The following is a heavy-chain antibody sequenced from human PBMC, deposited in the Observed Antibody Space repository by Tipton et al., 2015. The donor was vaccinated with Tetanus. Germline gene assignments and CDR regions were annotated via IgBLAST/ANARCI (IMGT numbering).Heavy chain of an antibody. CDR2: ISTTGNTI. CDR1: GFTFSSLW. D-gene: IGHD4-17*01. CDR3: ASSTVTR. V-gene: IGHV3-48*01. J-gene: IGHJ4*02. Sequence: GSLRLSCAASGFTFSSLWMSWVRQAPGKGPEWVSYISTTGNTIYYADSVKGRFTISRDNAKNSLYLQMSSLRREDTAVYYCASSTVTRWGPGTLVTVSS.